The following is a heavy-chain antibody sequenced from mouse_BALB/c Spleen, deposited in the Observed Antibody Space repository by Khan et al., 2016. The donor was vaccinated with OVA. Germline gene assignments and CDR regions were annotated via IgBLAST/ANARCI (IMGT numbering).Heavy chain of an antibody. Sequence: IQLVQSGPELVKPGASVKMSCKASGYIFTNYVLHWVKQKPGQGLEWIGYINPYNGGTKYNEKFKGEAALASDKSSITAYMELSSLTSDDSAVYYCARGNWQSYYFDFWGQGTTLTLSS. CDR3: ARGNWQSYYFDF. CDR1: GYIFTNYV. D-gene: IGHD4-1*01. CDR2: INPYNGGT. J-gene: IGHJ2*01. V-gene: IGHV1S136*01.